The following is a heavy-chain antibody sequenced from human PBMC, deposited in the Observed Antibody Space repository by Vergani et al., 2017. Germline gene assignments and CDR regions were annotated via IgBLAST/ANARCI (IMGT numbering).Heavy chain of an antibody. Sequence: EVQLVQSGAEVKKPGESLKISCKYSESSFISNEIAWVRQMSGKGLQWMGNINPIDSKIAYSPSFQGQAIMSLDKSITTAYLQWRSLKGSDTAIYYCTRHVPCGDGACLHFDHWGQGTQVTVSS. J-gene: IGHJ4*02. D-gene: IGHD2-21*01. CDR1: ESSFISNE. CDR3: TRHVPCGDGACLHFDH. CDR2: INPIDSKI. V-gene: IGHV5-51*01.